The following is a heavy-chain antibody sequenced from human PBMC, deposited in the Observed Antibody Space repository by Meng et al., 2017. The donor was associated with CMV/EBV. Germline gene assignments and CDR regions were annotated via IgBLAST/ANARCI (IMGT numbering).Heavy chain of an antibody. CDR2: INPNSGGT. V-gene: IGHV1-2*02. CDR1: GYTFTGYY. D-gene: IGHD6-6*01. J-gene: IGHJ6*02. Sequence: ASVKVSCKASGYTFTGYYMHWVRQAPGQGLEWMGWINPNSGGTNYVQRFQGRVTMMRDTSIRTVYMELSRLRSDDTAVYYCARDEIAARLGRSGYYYGMDVWGQGTTVTVSS. CDR3: ARDEIAARLGRSGYYYGMDV.